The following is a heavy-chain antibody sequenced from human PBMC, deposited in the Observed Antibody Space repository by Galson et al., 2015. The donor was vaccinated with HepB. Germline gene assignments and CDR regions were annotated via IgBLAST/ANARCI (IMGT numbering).Heavy chain of an antibody. Sequence: SVKVSCKASGYTFTGYYMRWVRQAPGQGLEWMGWINPNSGGTNYAQKFQGWVTMTRDTSISTAYMELSRLRSDDTAVYYCARVAQNYGGNSGAFDIWGQGTMVTVSS. J-gene: IGHJ3*02. CDR3: ARVAQNYGGNSGAFDI. CDR1: GYTFTGYY. CDR2: INPNSGGT. D-gene: IGHD4-23*01. V-gene: IGHV1-2*04.